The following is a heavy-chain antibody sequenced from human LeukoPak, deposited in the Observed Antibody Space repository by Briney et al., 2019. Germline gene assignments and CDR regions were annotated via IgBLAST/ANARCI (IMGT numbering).Heavy chain of an antibody. Sequence: SVKVSCKASGGTFSSYAISWVRQAPGQGLEWMGGIIPIFGTANYAQKFQGRVTITADGSTSTAYMELSSLRSEDTAVYYCARLSTGYSGYDAVYYGMDVWGQGTTVTVSS. CDR1: GGTFSSYA. J-gene: IGHJ6*02. CDR3: ARLSTGYSGYDAVYYGMDV. CDR2: IIPIFGTA. D-gene: IGHD5-12*01. V-gene: IGHV1-69*13.